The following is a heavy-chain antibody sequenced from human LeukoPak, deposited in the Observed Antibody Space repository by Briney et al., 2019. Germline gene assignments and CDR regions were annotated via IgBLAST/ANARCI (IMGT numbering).Heavy chain of an antibody. CDR1: GGSFSGYY. CDR3: ARGLEQPKKDYMDV. V-gene: IGHV4-34*01. CDR2: INHSGST. J-gene: IGHJ6*03. Sequence: PSETLSLTCAVYGGSFSGYYWSWIRQPPGKGLEWIGEINHSGSTNYNPSLKSRVTISVDTSKNQFSLKLSSVTAADTAVYYCARGLEQPKKDYMDVWGKGTTVTVSS.